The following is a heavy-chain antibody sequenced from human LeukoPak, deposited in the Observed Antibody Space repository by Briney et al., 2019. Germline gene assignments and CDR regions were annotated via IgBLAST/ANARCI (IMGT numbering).Heavy chain of an antibody. Sequence: GGSLRLSCAASGFTFDDYGMSWVRQAPGKRLEWVSGINWNGGSTGYADSVKGRFTISRDNAKNSLYLQMNSLRAEDTALYYCARSPYSSGYQYYFDYWGQGTLVTVSS. CDR3: ARSPYSSGYQYYFDY. CDR2: INWNGGST. CDR1: GFTFDDYG. V-gene: IGHV3-20*04. J-gene: IGHJ4*02. D-gene: IGHD3-22*01.